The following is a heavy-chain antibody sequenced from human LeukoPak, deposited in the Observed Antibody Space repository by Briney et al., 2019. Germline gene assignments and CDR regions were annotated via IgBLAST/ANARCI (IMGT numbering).Heavy chain of an antibody. CDR3: ARGQLLDY. Sequence: SETLSLTCAVYGGSLSGYYWSWIRQPPGKGLEWIGEINHSGSTNYNPSLKSRVTISVDTSKNQFSLKLSSVTAADTAVYYCARGQLLDYWGQGTLVTVSS. CDR1: GGSLSGYY. CDR2: INHSGST. V-gene: IGHV4-34*01. D-gene: IGHD1-26*01. J-gene: IGHJ4*02.